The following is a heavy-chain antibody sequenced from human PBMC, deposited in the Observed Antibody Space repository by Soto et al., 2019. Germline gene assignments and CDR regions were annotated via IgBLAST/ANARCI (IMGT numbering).Heavy chain of an antibody. D-gene: IGHD6-13*01. V-gene: IGHV4-39*01. CDR2: IYYSGST. Sequence: SETLSLTCTVSGGSISSSSYYWGWIRQPPGKGLEWIGSIYYSGSTYYNPSLKSRVTISVDTSKNQFSLKLSSVTAADTAVYYCARRGPVSSSPLYYFDYWGQGTLVTVSS. J-gene: IGHJ4*02. CDR3: ARRGPVSSSPLYYFDY. CDR1: GGSISSSSYY.